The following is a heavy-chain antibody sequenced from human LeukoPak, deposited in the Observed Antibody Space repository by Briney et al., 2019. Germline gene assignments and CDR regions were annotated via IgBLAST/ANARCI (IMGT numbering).Heavy chain of an antibody. Sequence: SETLSLTCTVSGGSISSSSYYWGWIRQPPGKGLEWIGSIYYSGSTYYNPSLKSRVTISVDTSKNQFSLKLSSVTAADTAVYYCARTQAAAGSPHDYWGQGTLVTVSS. CDR1: GGSISSSSYY. V-gene: IGHV4-39*07. D-gene: IGHD6-13*01. CDR2: IYYSGST. CDR3: ARTQAAAGSPHDY. J-gene: IGHJ4*02.